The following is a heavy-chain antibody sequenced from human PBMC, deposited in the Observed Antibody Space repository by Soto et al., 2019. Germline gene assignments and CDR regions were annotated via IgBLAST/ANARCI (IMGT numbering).Heavy chain of an antibody. CDR1: GGSISSSSYY. CDR3: ARHSPTAPLGKVPATRSGCFDP. CDR2: IYYSGST. V-gene: IGHV4-39*01. J-gene: IGHJ5*02. Sequence: QLQLQESGPVLVKPSETLSLTCTVSGGSISSSSYYWGWIRQPPGKGLEWIGSIYYSGSTYYNPSLTSRVPTTVDTSKNQFSLKLRSATAADTAVYYCARHSPTAPLGKVPATRSGCFDPWGQGTLVTVSS. D-gene: IGHD2-2*01.